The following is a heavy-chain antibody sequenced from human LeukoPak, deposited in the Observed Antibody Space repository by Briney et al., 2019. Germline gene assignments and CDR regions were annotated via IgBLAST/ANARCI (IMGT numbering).Heavy chain of an antibody. J-gene: IGHJ3*02. D-gene: IGHD1-26*01. CDR2: INHSGST. CDR3: ARSLSGSYSWAFDI. Sequence: PSETLSLTCAVYGGSFSGYYWSWIRQPPGKGLEWIGEINHSGSTNYNPSLKSRVTISVDTSKNQFSLKLSSVTAADTAVYYCARSLSGSYSWAFDIWGQGTMVTVSS. V-gene: IGHV4-34*01. CDR1: GGSFSGYY.